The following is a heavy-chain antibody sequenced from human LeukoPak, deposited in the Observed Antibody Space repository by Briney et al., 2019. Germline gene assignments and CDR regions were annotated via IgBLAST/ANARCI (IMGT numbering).Heavy chain of an antibody. CDR1: GGSISSYY. CDR2: IYYSGST. V-gene: IGHV4-59*12. CDR3: ARVPRYCSSTSCLDEPYYYYGMDV. D-gene: IGHD2-2*01. J-gene: IGHJ6*02. Sequence: SETLSLTCTVSGGSISSYYWSWIRQPPGKGLEWIGYIYYSGSTNYNPSLKSRVTISVDTSKNQFSLKLSSVTAADTAVYYCARVPRYCSSTSCLDEPYYYYGMDVWGQGTTVTVSS.